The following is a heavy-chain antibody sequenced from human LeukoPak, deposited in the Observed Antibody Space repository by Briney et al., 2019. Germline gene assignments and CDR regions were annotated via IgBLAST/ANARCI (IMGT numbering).Heavy chain of an antibody. D-gene: IGHD3-3*01. CDR3: ARRGSEWNSYFYPMDV. V-gene: IGHV3-23*01. Sequence: GGSLRLSCAASGFTFRIYAMSWVRQAPGKGLEWVSGISGSDASTFYADSVTGRFTISRDNSMNTLYLQMNNVRAEDAAIYFCARRGSEWNSYFYPMDVWGQGTTVTVSS. CDR1: GFTFRIYA. CDR2: ISGSDAST. J-gene: IGHJ6*02.